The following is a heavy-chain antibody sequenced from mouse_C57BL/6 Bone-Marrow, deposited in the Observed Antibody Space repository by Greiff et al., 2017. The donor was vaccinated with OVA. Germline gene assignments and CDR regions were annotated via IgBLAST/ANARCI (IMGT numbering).Heavy chain of an antibody. CDR3: AKRGYGLYYAMDY. Sequence: VQLVESGPGLVQPSQSLSITCTVSGFSLTSYGVHWVRQSPGKGLEWLGVIWRGGSTDYNAAFMSRLSITKDNSKSQVFFKMNSLQADDTAIYYCAKRGYGLYYAMDYWGQGTSVTVSS. J-gene: IGHJ4*01. D-gene: IGHD2-10*02. CDR2: IWRGGST. CDR1: GFSLTSYG. V-gene: IGHV2-5*01.